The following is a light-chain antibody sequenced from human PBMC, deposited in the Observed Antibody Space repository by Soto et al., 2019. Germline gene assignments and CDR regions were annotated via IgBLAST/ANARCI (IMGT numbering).Light chain of an antibody. J-gene: IGLJ3*02. CDR1: PSNIGAGFD. CDR2: GTT. CDR3: QSYDTSLSGAWV. Sequence: PSVSGAPGQRITISCTGSPSNIGAGFDVHWYQQFPGTAPKLLIYGTTSRPSGVPDRFSGSQSGTSASLAITGLQAGDEADYYCQSYDTSLSGAWVFGGGTKLTVL. V-gene: IGLV1-40*01.